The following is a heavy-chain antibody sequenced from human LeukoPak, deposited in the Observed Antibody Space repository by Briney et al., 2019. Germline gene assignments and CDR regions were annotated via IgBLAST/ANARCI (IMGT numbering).Heavy chain of an antibody. V-gene: IGHV1-18*01. J-gene: IGHJ4*02. CDR3: ARAGREMATIFHPRDY. CDR2: ISAYNGNT. D-gene: IGHD5-24*01. Sequence: ASVKVSCKSSGYTFTSYGISWVRQAPGQGLEWMGWISAYNGNTNYAQKLQGRVTMTTDTSTSTAYMELRSLRSDDTAVYYCARAGREMATIFHPRDYWGQGTLVTVSS. CDR1: GYTFTSYG.